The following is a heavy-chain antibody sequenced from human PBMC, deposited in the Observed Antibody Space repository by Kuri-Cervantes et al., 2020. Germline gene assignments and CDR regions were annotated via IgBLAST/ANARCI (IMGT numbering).Heavy chain of an antibody. CDR3: ARDVTYSSSWYDYYYGMDV. J-gene: IGHJ6*02. Sequence: SGPTLVKPTQTLTLTCTFSGFSLSTSGVGVGWIRQPPGKALEWLALIDWDDDKYYSTSLKTRLTISKDTSKNQVVLTMTNMDPVDTATYYCARDVTYSSSWYDYYYGMDVWGQGTTVTVSS. D-gene: IGHD6-13*01. CDR2: IDWDDDK. CDR1: GFSLSTSGVG. V-gene: IGHV2-70*12.